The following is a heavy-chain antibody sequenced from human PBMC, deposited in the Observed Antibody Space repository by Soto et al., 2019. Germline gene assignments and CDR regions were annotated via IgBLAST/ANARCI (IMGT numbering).Heavy chain of an antibody. D-gene: IGHD1-26*01. CDR3: TRGSPQWEPPAGYPLYY. J-gene: IGHJ4*02. Sequence: PGGSLRLSCAASGFTFSGSAMHWVRQASGKGLEWVGRIRSKANSYATAYAASVKGRFTISRDDSKNTAYLQMNSLKTEDTAVYYCTRGSPQWEPPAGYPLYYWGQGTLVTVSS. CDR2: IRSKANSYAT. CDR1: GFTFSGSA. V-gene: IGHV3-73*01.